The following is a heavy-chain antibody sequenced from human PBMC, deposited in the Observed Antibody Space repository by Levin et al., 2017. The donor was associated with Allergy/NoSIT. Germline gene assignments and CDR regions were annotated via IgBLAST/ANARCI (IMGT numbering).Heavy chain of an antibody. D-gene: IGHD3-10*01. CDR1: GFTFSDYY. CDR2: ISSSGSTI. CDR3: ARDRNMVQGYYMDV. Sequence: PGGSLRLSCAASGFTFSDYYMSWIRQAPGKGLEWVSYISSSGSTIYYADSVKGRFTISRDNAKNSLYLQMNSLRAEDTAVYYCARDRNMVQGYYMDVWGKGTTVTVSS. J-gene: IGHJ6*03. V-gene: IGHV3-11*01.